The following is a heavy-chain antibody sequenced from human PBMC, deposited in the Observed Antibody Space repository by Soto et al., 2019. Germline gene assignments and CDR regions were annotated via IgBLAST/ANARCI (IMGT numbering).Heavy chain of an antibody. V-gene: IGHV4-39*01. CDR2: IYYSGST. J-gene: IGHJ4*02. CDR3: ARHVDTAMVAKFDY. Sequence: PSETLSLTCTVSGGSISSSSYYWGWIRQPPGKGLEWIGSIYYSGSTYYNPSLKSRVTISVDTSKNQFSLKLSSVTAADTAVYYCARHVDTAMVAKFDYWGQGTLVTVSS. CDR1: GGSISSSSYY. D-gene: IGHD5-18*01.